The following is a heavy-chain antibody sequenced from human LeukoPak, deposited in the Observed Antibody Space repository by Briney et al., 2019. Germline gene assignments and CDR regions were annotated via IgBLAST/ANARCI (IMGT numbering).Heavy chain of an antibody. Sequence: SETLSLTCAVYGGSFSGYYWSWIRQPPGKGLEWIGEINHSGSTNYNPSLKSRVTISVDTSKNQFSLKLSSVTAADTAVYYRALYDFWSGYSTYWGQGTLVTVSS. V-gene: IGHV4-34*01. CDR1: GGSFSGYY. CDR2: INHSGST. CDR3: ALYDFWSGYSTY. J-gene: IGHJ4*02. D-gene: IGHD3-3*01.